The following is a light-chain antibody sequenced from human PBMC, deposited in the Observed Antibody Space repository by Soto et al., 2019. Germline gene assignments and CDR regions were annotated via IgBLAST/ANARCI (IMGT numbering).Light chain of an antibody. Sequence: EIVLTQSPGTLSLSPGERATLSCRASQSVSSSYLAWYQQKPGQAPRLLIYGASSRATGIQDKFSGSGSGTDFTLTISRLEPKDIAVYYYQEYCSSARTCGGGSKVDSK. CDR1: QSVSSSY. CDR3: QEYCSSART. CDR2: GAS. J-gene: IGKJ4*01. V-gene: IGKV3-20*01.